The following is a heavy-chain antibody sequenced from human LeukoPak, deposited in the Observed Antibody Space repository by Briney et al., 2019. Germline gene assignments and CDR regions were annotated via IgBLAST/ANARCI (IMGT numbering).Heavy chain of an antibody. V-gene: IGHV4-59*01. CDR2: IYYSGST. J-gene: IGHJ5*02. CDR1: GSSISSYY. Sequence: KPSETLSLTCTVSGSSISSYYWSWIRQPPGKGLEWIGYIYYSGSTNYTPSLKSRVTISVDTSKNQFSLKLSSVTAADTAVYYCARIHGDYNDPWGQGTLVTVSS. CDR3: ARIHGDYNDP. D-gene: IGHD4-17*01.